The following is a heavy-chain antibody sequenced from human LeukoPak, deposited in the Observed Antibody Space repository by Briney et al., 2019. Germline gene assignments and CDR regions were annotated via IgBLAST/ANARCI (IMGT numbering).Heavy chain of an antibody. CDR1: GFTFSIYE. J-gene: IGHJ4*02. D-gene: IGHD7-27*01. Sequence: PGGSLRLSCAASGFTFSIYEMVWVRQTPGEGLEWVSYIHSDGTTVYTDSVRGRFTISRDNAKNSLFLHMNSLRAEDTAIYFCAREASPGDAFGWLFDCWGQGSLVTVSS. CDR3: AREASPGDAFGWLFDC. V-gene: IGHV3-48*03. CDR2: IHSDGTTV.